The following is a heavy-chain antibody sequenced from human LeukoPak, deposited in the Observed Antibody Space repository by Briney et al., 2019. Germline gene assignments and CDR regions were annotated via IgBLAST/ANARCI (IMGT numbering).Heavy chain of an antibody. CDR1: GFMFSRYA. CDR2: ISTETDT. CDR3: AKGGMSSSGLGD. Sequence: GGSLRLSCAASGFMFSRYAMSWVRQAPGKGLGWVSSISTETDTYYADSVQGRFSISRDNSKNTQYLQMNSLRGEDTAVYYCAKGGMSSSGLGDWGQGTLVTVSS. J-gene: IGHJ4*02. V-gene: IGHV3-23*05. D-gene: IGHD3-22*01.